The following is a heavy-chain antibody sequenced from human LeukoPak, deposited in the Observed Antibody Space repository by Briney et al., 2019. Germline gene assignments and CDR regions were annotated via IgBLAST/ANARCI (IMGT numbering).Heavy chain of an antibody. CDR1: GFTFSNYA. J-gene: IGHJ4*02. V-gene: IGHV3-33*01. D-gene: IGHD1-1*01. CDR2: IWCDGSNK. Sequence: GGSLRLSCAASGFTFSNYAMHWVRQAPGKGLEWVAVIWCDGSNKFYADSAKGRFTVSRANSKNTLYLQMNSLRAEDTAVFYCARQSPLDLYFDYWGQGTLVTVSS. CDR3: ARQSPLDLYFDY.